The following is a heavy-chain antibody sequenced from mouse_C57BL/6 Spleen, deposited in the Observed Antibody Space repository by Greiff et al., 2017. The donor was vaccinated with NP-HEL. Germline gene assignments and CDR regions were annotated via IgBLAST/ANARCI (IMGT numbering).Heavy chain of an antibody. Sequence: VHLVESGAELVKPGASVKMSCKASGYTFTTYPIEWMKQNHGKSLEWIGNFHPYNDDTKYNEKFKGKATLTVEKSSSTVYLELSRLTSDDAAVYYCARGDYSNPFYCWGQGTTLTVAS. CDR3: ARGDYSNPFYC. CDR2: FHPYNDDT. J-gene: IGHJ2*01. V-gene: IGHV1-47*01. D-gene: IGHD2-5*01. CDR1: GYTFTTYP.